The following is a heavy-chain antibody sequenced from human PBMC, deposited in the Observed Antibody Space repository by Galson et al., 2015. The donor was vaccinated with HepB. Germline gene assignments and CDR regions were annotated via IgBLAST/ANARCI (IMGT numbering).Heavy chain of an antibody. J-gene: IGHJ5*02. CDR1: GFTFSSYG. CDR3: AKSTLGFLEWLSRSVNWFDP. V-gene: IGHV3-30*18. Sequence: SLRLSCAASGFTFSSYGMHWVRQAPGKGLEWVAVISYDGSNKYYADSVKGRFTISRDNSKNTLYLQMNSLRAEDTAVYYCAKSTLGFLEWLSRSVNWFDPWGQGTLVTVSS. D-gene: IGHD3-3*01. CDR2: ISYDGSNK.